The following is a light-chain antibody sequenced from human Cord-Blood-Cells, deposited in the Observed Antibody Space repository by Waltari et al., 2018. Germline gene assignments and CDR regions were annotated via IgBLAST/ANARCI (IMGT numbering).Light chain of an antibody. Sequence: IVMPQTPLSLTVTPEPPASISCKSSNILLHSDVKTYLYWYLQKPGQSPQLLICEVSNRYSGVPDRVSGSGSGTDFNLSISRVEAEDVEVSYWMTEIRTPITFGGGTKVDIK. J-gene: IGKJ4*02. V-gene: IGKV2-29*02. CDR3: MTEIRTPIT. CDR1: NILLHSDVKTY. CDR2: EVS.